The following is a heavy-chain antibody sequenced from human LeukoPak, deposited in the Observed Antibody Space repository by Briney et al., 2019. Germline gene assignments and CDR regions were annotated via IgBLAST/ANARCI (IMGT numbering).Heavy chain of an antibody. CDR1: GFTFSSYS. D-gene: IGHD3-9*01. Sequence: GGSLRLSCAASGFTFSSYSMNWVRQAPGKGLEWVSAISGSGGSTYYADSVKGRFTISRDNSKNTLYLQMNSLRAEDTALYYCARTFYDISTGYYPTGYMDVWGKGTTVTVSS. CDR2: ISGSGGST. V-gene: IGHV3-23*01. CDR3: ARTFYDISTGYYPTGYMDV. J-gene: IGHJ6*03.